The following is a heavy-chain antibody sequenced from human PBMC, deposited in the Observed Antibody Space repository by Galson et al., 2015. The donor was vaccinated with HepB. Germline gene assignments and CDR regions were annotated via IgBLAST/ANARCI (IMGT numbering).Heavy chain of an antibody. Sequence: SVKVSCKASGYTFTSYVMHWVRQAPGQRLEWMGWINAGNGNTKYSQKFQGRVTITRDTSASTAYMELSSLRSEDTAVYYCARAPHSGYNGMGAFDIWGQGTMVTVSS. J-gene: IGHJ3*02. CDR1: GYTFTSYV. CDR2: INAGNGNT. CDR3: ARAPHSGYNGMGAFDI. D-gene: IGHD5-24*01. V-gene: IGHV1-3*01.